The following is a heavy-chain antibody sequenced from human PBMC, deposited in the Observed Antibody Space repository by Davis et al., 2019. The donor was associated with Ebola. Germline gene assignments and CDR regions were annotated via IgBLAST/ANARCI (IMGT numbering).Heavy chain of an antibody. J-gene: IGHJ5*02. CDR2: ISAYNGNT. V-gene: IGHV1-18*04. CDR3: ARGALVPTQNWFDP. CDR1: GYTFTSYG. D-gene: IGHD6-13*01. Sequence: AASVKVSCKASGYTFTSYGISWVRQAPGQGLEWMGWISAYNGNTNYAQKLQGRVTMTTDTSTSTAYMELRSLRSDDTAVYYCARGALVPTQNWFDPWGQGTLVTVSS.